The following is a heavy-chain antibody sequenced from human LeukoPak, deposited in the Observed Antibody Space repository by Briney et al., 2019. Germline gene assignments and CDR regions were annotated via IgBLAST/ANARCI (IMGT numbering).Heavy chain of an antibody. CDR1: GFTFDDYG. CDR3: ARRAYYDYVWGACDI. D-gene: IGHD3-16*01. V-gene: IGHV3-20*04. CDR2: INWNGGST. Sequence: RTGGSLRLSCAASGFTFDDYGMSWVRHAPGKGLEWVSGINWNGGSTVYADSVKGRFTISRDNAKNSLYLQMNSLRAEDTALYYCARRAYYDYVWGACDIWGQGTMVTVSS. J-gene: IGHJ3*02.